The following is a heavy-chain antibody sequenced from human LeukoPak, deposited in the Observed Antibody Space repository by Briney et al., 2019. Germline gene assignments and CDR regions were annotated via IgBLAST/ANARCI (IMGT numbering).Heavy chain of an antibody. CDR2: INHSGST. Sequence: SETLSLTCAVYGGSFSGYYWSWIRQPPGKGLEWIGEINHSGSTNYNPSLKSRVTISVDTSKNQFSLKLSSVIAADTAVYYCARDHVLRYFDWLRGGSWFDPWGQGTLVTVSS. J-gene: IGHJ5*02. D-gene: IGHD3-9*01. CDR3: ARDHVLRYFDWLRGGSWFDP. CDR1: GGSFSGYY. V-gene: IGHV4-34*01.